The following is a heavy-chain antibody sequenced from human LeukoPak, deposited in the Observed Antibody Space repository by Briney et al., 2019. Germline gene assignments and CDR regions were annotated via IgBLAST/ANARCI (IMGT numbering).Heavy chain of an antibody. CDR2: MNPNSGNT. CDR1: GYTFTGYY. Sequence: ASVKVSCKASGYTFTGYYMHWVRQAPGQGLEWMGWMNPNSGNTGYAQKFQGRVTMTRNTSISTAYMELSSLRSEDTAVYYCARGLGYSGLREDYWGQGTLVTVSS. D-gene: IGHD5-12*01. J-gene: IGHJ4*02. V-gene: IGHV1-8*02. CDR3: ARGLGYSGLREDY.